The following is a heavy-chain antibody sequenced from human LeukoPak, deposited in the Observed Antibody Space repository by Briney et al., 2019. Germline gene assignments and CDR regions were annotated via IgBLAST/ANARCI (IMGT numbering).Heavy chain of an antibody. Sequence: GASVKVSCKASGGTFSSYAISWVRQAPGQGLEWMGGIIPIFGTANYAQKFQGKVTITTDESTSTAYMELSSLRSEDTAVYYCASSKGPAATEYYFDYWGQGTLVTVSS. CDR3: ASSKGPAATEYYFDY. CDR2: IIPIFGTA. CDR1: GGTFSSYA. J-gene: IGHJ4*02. V-gene: IGHV1-69*05. D-gene: IGHD2-2*01.